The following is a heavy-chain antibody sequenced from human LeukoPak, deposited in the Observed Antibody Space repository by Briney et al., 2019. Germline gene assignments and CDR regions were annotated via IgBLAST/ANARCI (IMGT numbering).Heavy chain of an antibody. Sequence: GGSLRLSCAASGFTVSSTYMSWVRQAPGRGLEWVSVIYSGGSTYYADSVKGRFTISRDNSKNTLYLQMNTLRAEDTAVYYCARAMGGFSYLDSWGQDTLVTVSS. J-gene: IGHJ4*02. CDR3: ARAMGGFSYLDS. D-gene: IGHD3-16*01. V-gene: IGHV3-53*01. CDR1: GFTVSSTY. CDR2: IYSGGST.